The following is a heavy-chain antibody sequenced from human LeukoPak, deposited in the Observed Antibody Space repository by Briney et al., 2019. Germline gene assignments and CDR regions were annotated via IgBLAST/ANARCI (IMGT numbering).Heavy chain of an antibody. CDR1: GFTFGSYA. CDR2: ISGSGGST. V-gene: IGHV3-23*01. J-gene: IGHJ6*02. Sequence: GGSLRLSCAASGFTFGSYAMSWVRQAPGKGLEWVSAISGSGGSTYCADSVKGRFTISRDNSKNTLYPQMNSLRAEDTAVYYCAKGTRTGQTERDGWSPHYYYYGMDVWGQGTTVTVSS. CDR3: AKGTRTGQTERDGWSPHYYYYGMDV. D-gene: IGHD6-19*01.